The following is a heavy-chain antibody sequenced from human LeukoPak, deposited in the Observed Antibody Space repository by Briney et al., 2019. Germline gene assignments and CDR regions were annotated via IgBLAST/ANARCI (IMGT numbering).Heavy chain of an antibody. CDR1: GFTSNDFA. CDR2: IGDAGT. V-gene: IGHV3-23*01. CDR3: AKNLGPFDV. J-gene: IGHJ3*01. Sequence: PGGSLRLSCAASGFTSNDFAMTWVRQAPGKGLEWVSSIGDAGTYYADSVKGRFTISRDNSKNMLYLQLNSLRAGDTAMYYCAKNLGPFDVRGQGTMVTVSS. D-gene: IGHD3-16*01.